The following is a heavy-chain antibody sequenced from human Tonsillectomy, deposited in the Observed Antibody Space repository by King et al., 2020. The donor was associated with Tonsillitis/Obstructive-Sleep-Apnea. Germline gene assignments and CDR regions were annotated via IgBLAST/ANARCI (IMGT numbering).Heavy chain of an antibody. D-gene: IGHD4-17*01. Sequence: VQLVESGGGVVQPGRSLRLSCAASGFTFSKYAMHWVRQAPGKGLEWVVVISNDGTFKNYADSVKGRLTISRDNSKNTLYLQMNSLGAEDTAVYYCARSPRSYDSADPGDSFDIWGQGTMVTVSS. CDR1: GFTFSKYA. CDR2: ISNDGTFK. V-gene: IGHV3-30*01. J-gene: IGHJ3*02. CDR3: ARSPRSYDSADPGDSFDI.